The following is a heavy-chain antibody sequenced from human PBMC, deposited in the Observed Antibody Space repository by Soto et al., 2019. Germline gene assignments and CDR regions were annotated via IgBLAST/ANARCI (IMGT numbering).Heavy chain of an antibody. V-gene: IGHV4-39*01. D-gene: IGHD4-17*01. CDR1: GGSISSSSYY. J-gene: IGHJ5*02. CDR2: IYYSGST. CDR3: ARHQMTTVTILNWFDP. Sequence: QLQLQESGPGLVKPSETLSLTCTVSGGSISSSSYYWGWIRQPPGKGQEWIGSIYYSGSTYYNPSLKSRVTISVDTSKNQFSLKLSSVTAADTAVYYCARHQMTTVTILNWFDPWGQGTLVTVSS.